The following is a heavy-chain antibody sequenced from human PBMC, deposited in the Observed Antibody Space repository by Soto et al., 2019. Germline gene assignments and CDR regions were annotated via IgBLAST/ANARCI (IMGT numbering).Heavy chain of an antibody. CDR2: IWYDGSNK. Sequence: QVQLVESGGGVVQPGRSLRLSCAASGFTFSCYGMHWVRQAPGKGLEWVAVIWYDGSNKYYADSVKGRFTISRDNSKNTLYLQMNSLRAEDTAVYYCARGDYYDSSGYSYLTDYWGQGTLVTVSS. CDR1: GFTFSCYG. CDR3: ARGDYYDSSGYSYLTDY. J-gene: IGHJ4*02. D-gene: IGHD3-22*01. V-gene: IGHV3-33*01.